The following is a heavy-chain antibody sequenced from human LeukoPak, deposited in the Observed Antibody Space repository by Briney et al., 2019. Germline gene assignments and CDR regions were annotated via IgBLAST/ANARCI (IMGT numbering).Heavy chain of an antibody. CDR1: GFTFSDYY. Sequence: PGGSLRLSCAASGFTFSDYYMSWIRQAPGKGLEWISYIHGRGSTTYYADSVKGRFTISRDNAKNSLFLQMNSLRVEDTAVYYCARGEVGTTYDAFDIWGQGTMVTVSS. V-gene: IGHV3-11*01. CDR2: IHGRGSTT. D-gene: IGHD1-7*01. CDR3: ARGEVGTTYDAFDI. J-gene: IGHJ3*02.